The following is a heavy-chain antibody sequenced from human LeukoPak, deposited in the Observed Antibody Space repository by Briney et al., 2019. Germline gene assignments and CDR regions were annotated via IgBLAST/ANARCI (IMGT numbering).Heavy chain of an antibody. D-gene: IGHD3-3*01. CDR1: GFDFSSNW. CDR3: AKDHYWSIDY. J-gene: IGHJ4*02. V-gene: IGHV3-74*01. Sequence: GGSLRLSCAASGFDFSSNWMHWVRHAPGQGLVWVSRIKGDGISTNCADSVKGRFTISRDIGKNTLYLQMNSLRAEDTGVYYCAKDHYWSIDYWGRGTLVTVSS. CDR2: IKGDGIST.